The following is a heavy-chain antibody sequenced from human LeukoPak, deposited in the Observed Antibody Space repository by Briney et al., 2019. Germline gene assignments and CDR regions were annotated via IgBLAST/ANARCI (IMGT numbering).Heavy chain of an antibody. CDR1: GFTFSSYA. V-gene: IGHV3-30*04. J-gene: IGHJ4*02. D-gene: IGHD6-13*01. CDR3: ARYSSSWGLFDH. CDR2: ISYDGSNK. Sequence: PGGSLRLSCAASGFTFSSYAMHWVRQAPGKGLEWVAVISYDGSNKYYADSVKGRFTISRDNSKNTLYLQMNSLRAEDTAVYYCARYSSSWGLFDHWGQGTLVTVSS.